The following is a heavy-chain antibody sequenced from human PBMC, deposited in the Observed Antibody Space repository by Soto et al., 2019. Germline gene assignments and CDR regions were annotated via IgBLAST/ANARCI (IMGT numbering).Heavy chain of an antibody. J-gene: IGHJ3*02. CDR3: ARRHYDSSGYSLAAFDI. Sequence: QVQLQESGPGLVKPSQTLSLTCTVSGGSISSGGYYWSWIRQHPGKGLEWIGYIYYSGSTYYNPSLKSRVTRSVDTSKNQFSLKLSSVTAADTAVYYCARRHYDSSGYSLAAFDIWGQGTMVTVSS. CDR2: IYYSGST. CDR1: GGSISSGGYY. V-gene: IGHV4-31*03. D-gene: IGHD3-22*01.